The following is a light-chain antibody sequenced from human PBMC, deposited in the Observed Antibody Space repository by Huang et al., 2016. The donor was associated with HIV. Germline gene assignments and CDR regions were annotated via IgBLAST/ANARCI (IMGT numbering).Light chain of an antibody. CDR3: QQYFTSPPLT. V-gene: IGKV1-NL1*01. CDR2: AAS. J-gene: IGKJ4*01. CDR1: QGISNS. Sequence: DIQMTQSPSSLSASVGDRVTITCRASQGISNSLAWYQQKPGRAPKLLVYAASRLGSGVPSRFSGRGSGTDYTLTISRRQPEDFATYYCQQYFTSPPLTFGGGTKVEIK.